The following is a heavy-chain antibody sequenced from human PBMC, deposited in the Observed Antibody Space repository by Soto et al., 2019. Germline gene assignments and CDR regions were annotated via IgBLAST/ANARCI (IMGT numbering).Heavy chain of an antibody. V-gene: IGHV1-18*04. CDR2: ISAYNGNT. D-gene: IGHD6-19*01. CDR1: GYTFTSYG. Sequence: ASVKVSCKASGYTFTSYGISWVRQAPGQGLEWMGWISAYNGNTNYAQKLQGRVTMTTDTSTSTAYMELRSLRSDDTAVYYCATGPGYSSGWGYYYYGMDVWGQGTTATVSS. J-gene: IGHJ6*02. CDR3: ATGPGYSSGWGYYYYGMDV.